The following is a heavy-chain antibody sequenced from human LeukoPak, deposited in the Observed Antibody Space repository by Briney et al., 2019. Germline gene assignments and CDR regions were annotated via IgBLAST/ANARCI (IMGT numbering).Heavy chain of an antibody. D-gene: IGHD3-10*01. CDR1: GFTFSSYS. J-gene: IGHJ4*02. CDR2: ISSSSSYI. Sequence: GGSLRLSCAASGFTFSSYSMNWVRQAPGKGLEWVSSISSSSSYIYYADSVKGRFTISRDNAKNSLYLQMNSLRAEDTAVYYCARVLKIWFGKLLWPSDYWGQGTLVTVSS. V-gene: IGHV3-21*01. CDR3: ARVLKIWFGKLLWPSDY.